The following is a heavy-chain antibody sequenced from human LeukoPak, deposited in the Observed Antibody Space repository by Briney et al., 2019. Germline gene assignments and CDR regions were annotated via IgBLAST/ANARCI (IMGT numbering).Heavy chain of an antibody. CDR3: ARAPYTSGWYFAFDY. CDR1: GFTVSSKY. J-gene: IGHJ4*02. V-gene: IGHV3-30-3*01. CDR2: ISYEGSKQ. D-gene: IGHD6-19*01. Sequence: GGSLRLSCAASGFTVSSKYLTWVRQAPGKGLEWVALISYEGSKQNYADSVKGRFTISRDNSQNTLYLEMNSLRTEDTAVYYCARAPYTSGWYFAFDYWGQGTLVTVSS.